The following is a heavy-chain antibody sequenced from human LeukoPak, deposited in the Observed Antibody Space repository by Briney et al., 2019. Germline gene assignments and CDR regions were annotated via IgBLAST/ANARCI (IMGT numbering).Heavy chain of an antibody. D-gene: IGHD3-10*01. CDR1: GGSISNYY. CDR3: TRQVFDSGPLYY. V-gene: IGHV4-59*08. J-gene: IGHJ4*02. Sequence: PSETLSHTCTVSGGSISNYYWIWIRLPPGKGLEWIGNIYYSGSTNYNPSLESRVAISIDTSKNQFSLKLSSVTAADTAVYYCTRQVFDSGPLYYWGQGTLVTVSS. CDR2: IYYSGST.